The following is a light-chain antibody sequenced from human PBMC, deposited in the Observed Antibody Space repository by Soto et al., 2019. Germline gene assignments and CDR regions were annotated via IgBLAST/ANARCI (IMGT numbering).Light chain of an antibody. CDR3: QQYNHWPPGYT. J-gene: IGKJ2*01. CDR1: QAIRTN. CDR2: GPS. Sequence: EIVMTQDPVSLSVSPGERVTLSCRASQAIRTNLAWYQQKVGQAPRLLIYGPSTRATGIPARFSGSGSGTEFTLTISSLQSEDFAVYYCQQYNHWPPGYTFGQGTKVDIK. V-gene: IGKV3-15*01.